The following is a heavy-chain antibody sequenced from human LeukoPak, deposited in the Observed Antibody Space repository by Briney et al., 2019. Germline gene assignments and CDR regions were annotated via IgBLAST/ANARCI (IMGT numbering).Heavy chain of an antibody. D-gene: IGHD4-17*01. CDR2: IYYSGST. CDR1: GPSISYYY. V-gene: IGHV4-59*01. Sequence: SETLSLTCTVSGPSISYYYWTWIRQPPGKGLEWIGYIYYSGSTKYNPSLKSRVTISLNTSKNQFSLKLSSVTAADTALYYCARGLDDYGDPFDYWGQGTLVTVSS. CDR3: ARGLDDYGDPFDY. J-gene: IGHJ4*02.